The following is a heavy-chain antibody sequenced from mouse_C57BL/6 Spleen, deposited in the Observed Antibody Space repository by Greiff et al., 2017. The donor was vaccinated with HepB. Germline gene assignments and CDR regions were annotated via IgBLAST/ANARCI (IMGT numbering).Heavy chain of an antibody. CDR3: ARRREDGSVFDY. D-gene: IGHD1-1*01. V-gene: IGHV1-55*01. CDR1: GYTFTSYW. Sequence: QVQLQQSGAELVKPGASVKMSCKASGYTFTSYWITWVKQRPGQGLEWIGDIYPGSGSTNYNEKFKSKATLTVDTSSSTAYMQLSSLTSEDSAVYYCARRREDGSVFDYWGQGTTLTSSS. CDR2: IYPGSGST. J-gene: IGHJ2*01.